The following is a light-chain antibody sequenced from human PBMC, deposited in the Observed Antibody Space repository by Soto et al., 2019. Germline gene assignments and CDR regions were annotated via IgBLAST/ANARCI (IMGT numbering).Light chain of an antibody. J-gene: IGLJ1*01. Sequence: QSVLTQPPSASGTPGQRITISCSGSSSNIESHTVNWYQQVPGAAPKLLINTNNQRPSGVPDRFSGSKSGASASLAISGLQPEDEANYYCATWDDSRKGVFGTGTKVNGL. CDR1: SSNIESHT. CDR3: ATWDDSRKGV. CDR2: TNN. V-gene: IGLV1-44*01.